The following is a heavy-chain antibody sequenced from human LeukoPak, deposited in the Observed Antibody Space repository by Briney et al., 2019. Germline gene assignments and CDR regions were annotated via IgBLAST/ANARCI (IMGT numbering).Heavy chain of an antibody. Sequence: SETLSLTCTVSGGSISSYYWSWLRQPPGKGLEWIGYIYYSGSTNYNPSLKSRVTISVDTSKSQFSLKLSSVTAADTAVYYCASRNYLTMSDAFDIWGQGTMVTVSS. J-gene: IGHJ3*02. CDR1: GGSISSYY. CDR2: IYYSGST. V-gene: IGHV4-59*01. D-gene: IGHD3-22*01. CDR3: ASRNYLTMSDAFDI.